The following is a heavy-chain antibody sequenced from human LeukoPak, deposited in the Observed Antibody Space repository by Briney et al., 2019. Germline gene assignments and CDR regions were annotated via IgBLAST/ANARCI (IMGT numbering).Heavy chain of an antibody. J-gene: IGHJ4*02. CDR3: AKDYGPEWSLYFDY. CDR2: ISGSGGST. D-gene: IGHD3-3*01. V-gene: IGHV3-23*01. Sequence: GGSLRLSCAASGFTFSSYAMSWVRQAPGKGLEWVSAISGSGGSTYYADSVKGRFTISRDNSKNTLYLQMSSLRAEDTAVYYCAKDYGPEWSLYFDYWGQGTLVTVSS. CDR1: GFTFSSYA.